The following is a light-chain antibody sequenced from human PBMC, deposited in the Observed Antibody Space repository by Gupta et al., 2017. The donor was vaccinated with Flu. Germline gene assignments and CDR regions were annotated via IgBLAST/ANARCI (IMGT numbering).Light chain of an antibody. J-gene: IGLJ1*01. CDR3: QSADSSGTYV. CDR1: ALPKQY. Sequence: SYELTQPPSLSVSPGQTATNTRAGDALPKQYACWYQQKPGQAPVLVIYNDSERPSGIPERFSGSGSGTTVTLTISGVQAEDEADYYCQSADSSGTYVFGTGTKVSVL. V-gene: IGLV3-25*02. CDR2: NDS.